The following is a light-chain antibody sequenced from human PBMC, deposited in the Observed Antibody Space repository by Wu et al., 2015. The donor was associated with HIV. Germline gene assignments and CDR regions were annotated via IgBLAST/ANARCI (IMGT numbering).Light chain of an antibody. CDR1: QSIGTS. CDR2: KAS. Sequence: DFQLTQSPSTLSASVKDRVTITCRASQSIGTSLAWYQQKQGKAPKLLIYKASTLESGVSSRFSGSGSGTDFTLTISSLQPEDVATYYCQKYNTAPWTFGQGTKVEMK. J-gene: IGKJ1*01. V-gene: IGKV1-5*03. CDR3: QKYNTAPWT.